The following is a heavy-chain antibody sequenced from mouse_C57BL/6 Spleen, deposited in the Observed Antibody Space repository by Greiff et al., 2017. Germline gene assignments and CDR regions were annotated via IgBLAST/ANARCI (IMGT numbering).Heavy chain of an antibody. CDR1: GYTFTSYW. Sequence: QVQLQQSGAELAKPGASVKLSCKASGYTFTSYWMHWVKQRPGQGLEWIGYINPSSGYTKYNQKFKDKATLTADKSSSTAYMQLSSLTYEDSAVYYCARPYCDYDVWFAYWGQGTLVTVSA. J-gene: IGHJ3*01. CDR3: ARPYCDYDVWFAY. V-gene: IGHV1-7*01. CDR2: INPSSGYT. D-gene: IGHD2-4*01.